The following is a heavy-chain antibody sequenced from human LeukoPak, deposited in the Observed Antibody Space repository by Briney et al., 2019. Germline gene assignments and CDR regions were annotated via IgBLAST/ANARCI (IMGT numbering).Heavy chain of an antibody. CDR3: ASGYILDAFDI. Sequence: PGGSLRLSCTASGFTFSDYYMSWIRQAPGKGLEWVSYISSSSSTIYYADSVKGRFTISRDNAKNSLYLQMNSLRAEDTAVYYCASGYILDAFDIWGQGTMVTVSS. V-gene: IGHV3-11*04. CDR1: GFTFSDYY. J-gene: IGHJ3*02. CDR2: ISSSSSTI. D-gene: IGHD6-13*01.